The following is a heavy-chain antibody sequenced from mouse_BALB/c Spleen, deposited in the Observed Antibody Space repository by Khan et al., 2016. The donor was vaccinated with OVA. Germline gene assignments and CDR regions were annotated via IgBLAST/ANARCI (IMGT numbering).Heavy chain of an antibody. Sequence: QIQLVQSGPELKKPGETVRISCKASGYTFTTAGMQWVQKMPGKGLKWIGWINTHSGVPKYAEDFKGRFAFSLETSASTAYLQISNLKNEDTATDFCAGGYCYGWDVDVWGAGTTVTVSS. V-gene: IGHV9-4*02. J-gene: IGHJ1*01. CDR1: GYTFTTAG. CDR2: INTHSGVP. D-gene: IGHD2-12*01. CDR3: AGGYCYGWDVDV.